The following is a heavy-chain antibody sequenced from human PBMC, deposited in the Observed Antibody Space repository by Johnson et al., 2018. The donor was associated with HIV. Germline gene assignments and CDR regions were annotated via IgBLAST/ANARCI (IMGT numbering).Heavy chain of an antibody. CDR2: INWNGGST. J-gene: IGHJ3*02. Sequence: VQLVESGGGVVRPGGSLRLSCAASGFTFDDYGMSWVRQAPGKGLEWVSGINWNGGSTGYADSVKGRFIISRDNAKNSLYLQMNSLRAEDTAWYYCARVVAFKVRDLYYYDSSGSNDAFDIWGQGTLVTVSS. V-gene: IGHV3-20*04. CDR3: ARVVAFKVRDLYYYDSSGSNDAFDI. D-gene: IGHD3-22*01. CDR1: GFTFDDYG.